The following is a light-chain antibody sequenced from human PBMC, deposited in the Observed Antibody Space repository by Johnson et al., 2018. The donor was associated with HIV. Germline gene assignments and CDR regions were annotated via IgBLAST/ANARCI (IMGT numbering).Light chain of an antibody. CDR2: DNN. CDR1: SSNIGNNY. CDR3: GTWDSNLSAYV. V-gene: IGLV1-51*01. Sequence: QSLLTQPPSVSAAPGQKVTISCSGSSSNIGNNYVSWYQQLPGTAPKLLIYDNNKRPSGIPDRFSGSKSGTSATLGITGLQTGDEADYYCGTWDSNLSAYVCGTGTKVTVL. J-gene: IGLJ1*01.